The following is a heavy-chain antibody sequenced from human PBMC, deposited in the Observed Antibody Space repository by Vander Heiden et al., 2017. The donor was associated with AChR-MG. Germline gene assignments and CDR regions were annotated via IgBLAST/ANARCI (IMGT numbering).Heavy chain of an antibody. V-gene: IGHV3-9*01. CDR3: AKDIGYDILTGYFDY. J-gene: IGHJ4*02. D-gene: IGHD3-9*01. Sequence: EVQLVESGGGLVQPGRSLRLSCAASGFTFDDYAMHWVRQAPGKGLDWVSGISWNSGSIGYADSVKGRFTISRDNAKNSLYLQMNSLRAEDTALYYCAKDIGYDILTGYFDYWGQGTLVTVSS. CDR2: ISWNSGSI. CDR1: GFTFDDYA.